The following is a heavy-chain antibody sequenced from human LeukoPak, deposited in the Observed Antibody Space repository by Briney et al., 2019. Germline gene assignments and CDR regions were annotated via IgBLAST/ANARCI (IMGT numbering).Heavy chain of an antibody. CDR2: IYYSGST. J-gene: IGHJ6*02. V-gene: IGHV4-31*03. Sequence: PSETLSLTCTVSGGSISSGGYYWSWIRQHPGKGLEWIGYIYYSGSTYYNPSLKSRVTISVDTSKTQFSLKLSSVTAADTAVYYCARDGPVGDSTRGLYYYYGMDVWGQGTTVTVSS. CDR1: GGSISSGGYY. D-gene: IGHD1-26*01. CDR3: ARDGPVGDSTRGLYYYYGMDV.